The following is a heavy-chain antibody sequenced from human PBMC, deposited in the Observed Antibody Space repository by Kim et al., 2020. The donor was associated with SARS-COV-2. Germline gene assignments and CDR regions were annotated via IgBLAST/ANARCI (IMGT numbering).Heavy chain of an antibody. V-gene: IGHV7-4-1*02. J-gene: IGHJ4*02. CDR3: AREWGYDSVYYFDY. D-gene: IGHD5-12*01. Sequence: AQGFTGRFVFSLDTSVSTAYLQISSLKAEDTAVYYCAREWGYDSVYYFDYWGQGTLVTVSS.